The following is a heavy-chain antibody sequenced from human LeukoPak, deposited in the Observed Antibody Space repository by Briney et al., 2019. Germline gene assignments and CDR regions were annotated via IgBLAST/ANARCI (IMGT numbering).Heavy chain of an antibody. Sequence: GGSLRLSCAASGFTFSDHYMDWVRQAPGKGLEWVGRNKNKANSYTTKYAASVTGRFTISRDDSKNSLYLQMNSLETEVTAVYYCIRLTQKYDSSRYFYYDYWGQGTLVTVSS. CDR1: GFTFSDHY. CDR2: NKNKANSYTT. CDR3: IRLTQKYDSSRYFYYDY. V-gene: IGHV3-72*01. D-gene: IGHD3-22*01. J-gene: IGHJ4*02.